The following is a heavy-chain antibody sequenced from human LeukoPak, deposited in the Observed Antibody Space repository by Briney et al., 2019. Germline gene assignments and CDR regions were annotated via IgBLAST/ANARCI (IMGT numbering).Heavy chain of an antibody. CDR3: ARSGAVAGLDAFDI. CDR2: IYHSGST. V-gene: IGHV4-38-2*01. J-gene: IGHJ3*02. D-gene: IGHD6-19*01. CDR1: GFSISSAYY. Sequence: PSETLSLTCAVSGFSISSAYYWGWIRQPPGKGLEWIGSIYHSGSTYYNPSLKSRVTISVDTSKNQFSLKMSSVTAADTAVYYCARSGAVAGLDAFDIWGQGTMVTVSS.